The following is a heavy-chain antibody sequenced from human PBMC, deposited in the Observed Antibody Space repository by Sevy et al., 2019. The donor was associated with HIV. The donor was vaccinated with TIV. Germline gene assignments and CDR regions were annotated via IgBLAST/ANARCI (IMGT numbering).Heavy chain of an antibody. V-gene: IGHV3-21*01. CDR3: ARAAYYYDSSGYYYVDY. Sequence: GGSLRLSCAASGFTFSSYSMNWVRQAPGKGLECVSSISSSSSYIYYADSVKGRFTISRDNAKNSLYLQMNSLRAEDTAVYYCARAAYYYDSSGYYYVDYWGQGTLVTVSS. J-gene: IGHJ4*02. CDR1: GFTFSSYS. CDR2: ISSSSSYI. D-gene: IGHD3-22*01.